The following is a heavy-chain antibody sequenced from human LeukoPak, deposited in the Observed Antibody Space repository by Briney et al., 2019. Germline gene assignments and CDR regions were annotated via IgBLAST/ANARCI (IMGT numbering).Heavy chain of an antibody. Sequence: SETLSLTCTVSGGSISSYYWSWIRQPAGKGLEWIGRIYTSGSTNYNPSLKSRVTMSVDAPKNQFSLKLSSVNAADTAVYYCARDVDYYYGSGSYYQNWFDPWGQGTLVTVSS. CDR3: ARDVDYYYGSGSYYQNWFDP. V-gene: IGHV4-4*07. CDR1: GGSISSYY. D-gene: IGHD3-10*01. CDR2: IYTSGST. J-gene: IGHJ5*02.